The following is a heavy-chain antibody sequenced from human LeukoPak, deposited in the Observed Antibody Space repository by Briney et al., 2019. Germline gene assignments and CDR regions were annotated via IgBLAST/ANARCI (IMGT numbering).Heavy chain of an antibody. CDR1: GFSFSNYW. CDR3: ARAFIDYGDYEEYYFDY. CDR2: INSDGSST. J-gene: IGHJ4*02. V-gene: IGHV3-74*01. D-gene: IGHD4-17*01. Sequence: HPGGSLRLSCAASGFSFSNYWMHWVRQAPGKGLVWVSRINSDGSSTTYADSVKGRFTISRDNAKNSLYLQMNSLRAEDTAVYYCARAFIDYGDYEEYYFDYWGQGTLVTVSS.